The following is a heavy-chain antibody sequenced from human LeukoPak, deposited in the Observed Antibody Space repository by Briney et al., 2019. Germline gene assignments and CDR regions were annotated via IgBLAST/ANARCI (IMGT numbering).Heavy chain of an antibody. V-gene: IGHV3-15*01. CDR1: GGSFSGYY. CDR2: IKSKTDGGTT. J-gene: IGHJ4*02. CDR3: TTDPPYYYGSGSPRYFDY. Sequence: ETLSLTCAVYGGSFSGYYWSWIRQPPGKGLEWVGRIKSKTDGGTTDYAAPVKGRFTISRDDSKNTLYLQMNSLETEDTAVYYCTTDPPYYYGSGSPRYFDYWGQGTLVTVSS. D-gene: IGHD3-10*01.